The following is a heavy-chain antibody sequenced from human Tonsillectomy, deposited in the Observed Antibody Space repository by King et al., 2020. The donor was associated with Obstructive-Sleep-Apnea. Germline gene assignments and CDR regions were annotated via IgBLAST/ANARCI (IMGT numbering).Heavy chain of an antibody. J-gene: IGHJ4*02. Sequence: VQLQESGPGLVKPSETLSLTCTVSGYSISSGYYWGWIRQPPGKGLEWIGSIYHSGSTYYNPSLKSRVTISVDTSKNQFSLKLSSVTAADTAVYYCARDISIYDSSGYYSTFDYWGQGTLVTVSS. V-gene: IGHV4-38-2*02. CDR2: IYHSGST. D-gene: IGHD3-22*01. CDR1: GYSISSGYY. CDR3: ARDISIYDSSGYYSTFDY.